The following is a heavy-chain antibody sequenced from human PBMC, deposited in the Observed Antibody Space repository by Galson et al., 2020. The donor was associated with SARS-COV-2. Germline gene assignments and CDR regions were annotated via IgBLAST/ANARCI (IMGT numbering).Heavy chain of an antibody. V-gene: IGHV1-69*13. Sequence: SVQVSCKASGGTFSSYAISWVRQAPGQGLEWMGGIIPIFGTANYAQKFRGRVTITADESTSTAYMELSSLRSEDTAVYYCARADADTAMVFGGSYFDYWGQGTLVTVSS. CDR1: GGTFSSYA. D-gene: IGHD5-18*01. CDR2: IIPIFGTA. CDR3: ARADADTAMVFGGSYFDY. J-gene: IGHJ4*02.